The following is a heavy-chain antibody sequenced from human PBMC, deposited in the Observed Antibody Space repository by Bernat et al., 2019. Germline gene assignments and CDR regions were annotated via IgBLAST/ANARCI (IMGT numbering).Heavy chain of an antibody. J-gene: IGHJ5*02. Sequence: EVHLVESGGGLVKPGESLGVSCAASGFIFRNAWMSWVRQAPGKGLEWVGRIRSRPSGGTTDYAAPVKGRFTISRDDSTNTLYLQMNNLKTEDTAMYYCLKEDFDFWTWGQGTLVTVS. V-gene: IGHV3-15*01. D-gene: IGHD3-3*01. CDR2: IRSRPSGGTT. CDR1: GFIFRNAW. CDR3: LKEDFDFWT.